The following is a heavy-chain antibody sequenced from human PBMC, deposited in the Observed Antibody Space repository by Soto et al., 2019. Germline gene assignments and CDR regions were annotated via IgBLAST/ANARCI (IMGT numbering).Heavy chain of an antibody. CDR3: ARNGPMVPDY. J-gene: IGHJ4*02. CDR2: IYPGDSDI. D-gene: IGHD3-10*01. Sequence: PGESLKISCKGSGYSFTSYWIAWVRQVPGKGLELMGVIYPGDSDIRYSPSFQGQVTISADKSISTAYLQWSSLKASDSAMYFCARNGPMVPDYWGQGTLVTVSS. CDR1: GYSFTSYW. V-gene: IGHV5-51*01.